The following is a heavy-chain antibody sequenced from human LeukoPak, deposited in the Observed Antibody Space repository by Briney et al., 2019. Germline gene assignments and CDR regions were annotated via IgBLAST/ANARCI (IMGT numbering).Heavy chain of an antibody. Sequence: PGGSLRLSCAACGFTFSSYAMSGVRQAPGKGVEGVSAISGRGGSTYYADSVKGRFTISRDNSKNTLYLQMNSLRAEDTAVYYCAKEAVSTVVRGARFAQFDYWGQGTLVTVPS. V-gene: IGHV3-23*01. J-gene: IGHJ4*02. CDR1: GFTFSSYA. CDR3: AKEAVSTVVRGARFAQFDY. D-gene: IGHD3-10*01. CDR2: ISGRGGST.